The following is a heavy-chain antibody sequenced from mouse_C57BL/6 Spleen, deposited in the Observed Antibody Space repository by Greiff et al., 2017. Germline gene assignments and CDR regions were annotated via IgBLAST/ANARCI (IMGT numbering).Heavy chain of an antibody. CDR2: INPNNGGT. Sequence: EVQLQQSGPELVKPGASVKISCKASGYTFTDYYMNWVKQSHGKSLEWIGDINPNNGGTSYNQKFKGKATLTVDKSSSTAYMELRSLTSEDSAVYYCARGGYYGSPAWFAYWGQGTLVTVSA. CDR1: GYTFTDYY. V-gene: IGHV1-26*01. CDR3: ARGGYYGSPAWFAY. D-gene: IGHD1-1*01. J-gene: IGHJ3*01.